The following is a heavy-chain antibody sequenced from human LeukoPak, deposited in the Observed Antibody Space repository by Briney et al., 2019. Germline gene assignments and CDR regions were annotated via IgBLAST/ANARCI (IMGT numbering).Heavy chain of an antibody. CDR2: ISSTSHTI. J-gene: IGHJ4*02. CDR3: ARGPLSVDY. Sequence: GGSLRLSCKGSGFTFSSYSMSWIRQAPGKGLEWISYISSTSHTIYYADAVKGRFTISRDNAENLLYLQMNHLRGEDTAVYFCARGPLSVDYWGQGTLVTVSS. D-gene: IGHD5/OR15-5a*01. V-gene: IGHV3-11*04. CDR1: GFTFSSYS.